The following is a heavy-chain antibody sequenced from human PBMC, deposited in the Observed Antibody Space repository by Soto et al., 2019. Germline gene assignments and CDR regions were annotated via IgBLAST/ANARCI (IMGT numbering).Heavy chain of an antibody. CDR3: ARPARGYPN. J-gene: IGHJ4*02. V-gene: IGHV3-72*01. CDR2: TRNKANSYTI. D-gene: IGHD3-22*01. Sequence: EVQLVESGGGLVQPGGSLRLSCAASGFTFSDHYMDWVRQAPGEGLEWVGRTRNKANSYTIEYAASVKGRFTISRDDSKNSMYMQMPSLKTEDTAVYYCARPARGYPNWGQGTLVTVSS. CDR1: GFTFSDHY.